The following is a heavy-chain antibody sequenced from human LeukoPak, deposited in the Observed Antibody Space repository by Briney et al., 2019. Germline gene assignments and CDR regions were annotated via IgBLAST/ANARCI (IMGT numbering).Heavy chain of an antibody. CDR3: ARIPRGYSYGTLDY. Sequence: SETLSLTCAVYGGSFSGYYWSWIRQPPGKGLEWIGEINHSGSTNYNPSLKSRVTISVDTSKNQFSLKLSSVTAADTAVYYCARIPRGYSYGTLDYWGQGTLVTGSS. D-gene: IGHD5-18*01. V-gene: IGHV4-34*01. J-gene: IGHJ4*02. CDR1: GGSFSGYY. CDR2: INHSGST.